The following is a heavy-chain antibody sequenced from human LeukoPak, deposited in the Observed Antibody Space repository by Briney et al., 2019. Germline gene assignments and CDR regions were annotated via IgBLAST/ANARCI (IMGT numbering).Heavy chain of an antibody. V-gene: IGHV4-59*08. Sequence: SETLSLTCTVSGGSISSYYWSWIRQPPGKGLEWIGYIYYSGSTNYNPSLKSRVTISVDTSKNQFSLKLSSVTAADTAVYYCARLPHRIAAASFDYWGQGTLVTVSS. CDR2: IYYSGST. CDR1: GGSISSYY. CDR3: ARLPHRIAAASFDY. D-gene: IGHD6-13*01. J-gene: IGHJ4*02.